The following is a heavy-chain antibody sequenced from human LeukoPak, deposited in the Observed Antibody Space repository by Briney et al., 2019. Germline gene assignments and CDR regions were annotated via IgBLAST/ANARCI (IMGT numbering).Heavy chain of an antibody. D-gene: IGHD3-22*01. CDR2: INPNSGGT. CDR3: ARDRYYYDSSGYCDY. CDR1: GYTFTGYY. J-gene: IGHJ4*02. V-gene: IGHV1-2*06. Sequence: ASVKVSXKASGYTFTGYYMHWVRQAPGQGLEWMGRINPNSGGTNYAQKFQGRVTMTRDTSISTAYMELSRLRSDDTAVYYCARDRYYYDSSGYCDYWGQGTLVTVSS.